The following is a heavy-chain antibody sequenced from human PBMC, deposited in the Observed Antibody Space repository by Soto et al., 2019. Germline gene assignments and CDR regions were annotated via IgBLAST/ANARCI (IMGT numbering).Heavy chain of an antibody. J-gene: IGHJ4*02. CDR3: AADIVGTGSY. V-gene: IGHV3-72*01. CDR1: GLTFRDYF. D-gene: IGHD5-12*01. CDR2: SRSKDHSYTT. Sequence: EVQVMESGGGLVQPGGSLRLSCEASGLTFRDYFMDWVRQAPGKGLEWVGRSRSKDHSYTTEYAASVKGRFTISRDDSQNSVHLQMNSLKTEDTAVYYCAADIVGTGSYWGQGTLVTVSS.